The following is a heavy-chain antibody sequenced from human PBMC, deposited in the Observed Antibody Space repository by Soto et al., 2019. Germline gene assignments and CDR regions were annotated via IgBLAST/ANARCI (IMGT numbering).Heavy chain of an antibody. Sequence: QVQLVQSGAEVKKPGASVKVSCKASGYTFTGYYMHWVRQAPGQGLEWMGWINPNRGGTNYEQKFQGWVTMTRDTSISTAYMELSRLRSDDTAVYYCARDKPGVNGMDVWGQGTTVTVSS. D-gene: IGHD3-10*01. V-gene: IGHV1-2*04. CDR1: GYTFTGYY. CDR2: INPNRGGT. CDR3: ARDKPGVNGMDV. J-gene: IGHJ6*02.